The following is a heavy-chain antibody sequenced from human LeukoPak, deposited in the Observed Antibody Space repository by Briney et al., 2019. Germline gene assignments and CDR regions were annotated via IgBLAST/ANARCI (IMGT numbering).Heavy chain of an antibody. V-gene: IGHV3-15*01. CDR1: GFTFTNAW. D-gene: IGHD4-17*01. J-gene: IGHJ1*01. CDR3: ATDRLMFGDYVYFQH. Sequence: KPGGSLRLSCAASGFTFTNAWMNWVRQAPGKGLEWVGHIKTKIDGGTTDYAAPVKGRFTISRDDSKNSLFLQMNSLKSEDTAVYFCATDRLMFGDYVYFQHWGQGILVTV. CDR2: IKTKIDGGTT.